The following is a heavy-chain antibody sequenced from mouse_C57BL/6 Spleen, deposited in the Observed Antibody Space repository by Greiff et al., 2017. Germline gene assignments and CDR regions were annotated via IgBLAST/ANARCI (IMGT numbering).Heavy chain of an antibody. CDR3: ARLLYYDYDAFDY. V-gene: IGHV5-16*01. Sequence: EVKLVESEGGLVQPGSSMKLSCTASGFTFSDYYMAWVRQVPEKGLEWVANINYDGSSTYYLDSLKSRFIISRDNAKNILYLQMSSLKSEDTATYYCARLLYYDYDAFDYWGQGTTLTVSS. J-gene: IGHJ2*01. CDR1: GFTFSDYY. CDR2: INYDGSST. D-gene: IGHD2-4*01.